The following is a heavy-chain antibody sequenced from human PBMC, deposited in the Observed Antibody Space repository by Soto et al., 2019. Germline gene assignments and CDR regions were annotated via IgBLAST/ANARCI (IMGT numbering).Heavy chain of an antibody. J-gene: IGHJ4*02. CDR2: IYHSGST. Sequence: QVQLQESGPGLVKPSGTLSLTCAVSGGSISSSNWWSWVRQPPGKGLEWIGEIYHSGSTNYNPSPKSRVTLSVAKSKTQFALKLSSVTAADTAMYYCARPTARAPFDYWGQGTLVTVSS. CDR3: ARPTARAPFDY. D-gene: IGHD5-18*01. V-gene: IGHV4-4*02. CDR1: GGSISSSNW.